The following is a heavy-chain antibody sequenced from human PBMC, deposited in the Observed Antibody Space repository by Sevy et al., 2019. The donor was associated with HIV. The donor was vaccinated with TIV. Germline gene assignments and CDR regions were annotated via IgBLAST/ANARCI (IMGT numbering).Heavy chain of an antibody. CDR2: IGGGDT. D-gene: IGHD2-21*01. CDR1: GFTFNIYA. CDR3: AKDGVSRNKLWDWFDP. V-gene: IGHV3-23*01. J-gene: IGHJ5*02. Sequence: GGSLRLSCATSGFTFNIYAMSWVRQAPGKGLEWVSTIGGGDTYYADSVKGRFTISRDDSKSAVYLQMNSLRADDTAVYYCAKDGVSRNKLWDWFDPWGQGTLVTV.